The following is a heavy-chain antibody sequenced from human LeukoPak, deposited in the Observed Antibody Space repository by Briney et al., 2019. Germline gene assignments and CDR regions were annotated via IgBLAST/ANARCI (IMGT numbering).Heavy chain of an antibody. CDR3: AISSSSSAFDI. D-gene: IGHD6-6*01. CDR2: ISSSSSYI. CDR1: GFTFSSYS. J-gene: IGHJ3*02. Sequence: GGSLRLSCAASGFTFSSYSMTWVRQAPGKGLEWVSSISSSSSYIYYADSVKGRFTISRDNAKNSLYLQMNSLRAEDTAVYYCAISSSSSAFDIWGQGTMVTVSS. V-gene: IGHV3-21*01.